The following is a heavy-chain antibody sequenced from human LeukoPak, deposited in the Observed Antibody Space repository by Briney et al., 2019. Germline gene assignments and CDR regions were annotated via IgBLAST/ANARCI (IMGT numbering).Heavy chain of an antibody. CDR2: INPNSGGT. Sequence: ASVKVSCKASGYTFTGDYMHRVRQAPGQGLEWMGWINPNSGGTNYAQKFQGRVTMTRDTSISTAYMELSRLRSDDTAVYYCARRIAAAGMYYFDYWGQGTLVTVSS. D-gene: IGHD6-13*01. CDR3: ARRIAAAGMYYFDY. V-gene: IGHV1-2*02. J-gene: IGHJ4*02. CDR1: GYTFTGDY.